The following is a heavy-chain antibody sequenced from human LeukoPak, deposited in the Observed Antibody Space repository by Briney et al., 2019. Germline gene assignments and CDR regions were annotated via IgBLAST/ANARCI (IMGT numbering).Heavy chain of an antibody. D-gene: IGHD6-19*01. CDR3: AKDPEYSSGWRHFDY. V-gene: IGHV3-30*18. J-gene: IGHJ4*02. CDR1: GFTFSSYG. CDR2: ISYDGSNK. Sequence: GGSLRLSCAASGFTFSSYGMHWVRQAPGKGLEWVAVISYDGSNKYYADSVEGRFTISRDNSKNTLYLQMNSLRAEDTAAYYCAKDPEYSSGWRHFDYWGQGTLVTVSS.